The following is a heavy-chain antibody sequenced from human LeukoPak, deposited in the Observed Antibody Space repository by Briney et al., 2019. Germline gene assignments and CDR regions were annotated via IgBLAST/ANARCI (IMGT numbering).Heavy chain of an antibody. CDR3: ARGGWNTYCSSTSCFDY. Sequence: GGSLRPSCPVSGFTFSSHWMNWGRQAPGKGLEWVANINQNGSEKYYVDSVKGRFTISRDNAKNSLYLQMNSLRGEDTAVYYCARGGWNTYCSSTSCFDYWGQGTLVTVSS. J-gene: IGHJ4*01. CDR1: GFTFSSHW. D-gene: IGHD2-2*01. V-gene: IGHV3-7*01. CDR2: INQNGSEK.